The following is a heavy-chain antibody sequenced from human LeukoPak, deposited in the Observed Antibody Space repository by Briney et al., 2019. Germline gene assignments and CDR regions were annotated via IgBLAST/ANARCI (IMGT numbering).Heavy chain of an antibody. J-gene: IGHJ4*02. D-gene: IGHD3-22*01. V-gene: IGHV3-66*02. CDR3: ARASRGYYDSSGYYYVGGDY. Sequence: GGSLRLSCAASGFNVSTNYMTWVRQAPGKGPEWVSIIYSSGRTYYAESVKGRFTISRDNSKNTLSLQMNSLRAEDTAMYYCARASRGYYDSSGYYYVGGDYWGRGTLVTVSS. CDR2: IYSSGRT. CDR1: GFNVSTNY.